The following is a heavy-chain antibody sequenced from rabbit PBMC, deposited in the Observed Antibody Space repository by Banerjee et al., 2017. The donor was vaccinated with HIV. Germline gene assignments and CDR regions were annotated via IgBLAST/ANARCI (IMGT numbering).Heavy chain of an antibody. CDR3: ARDDGYGAWNL. CDR2: ISDGSSGST. V-gene: IGHV1S45*01. Sequence: QEQLVESGGGLVQPEGSLTLTCTASGFSFSNNYYMCWVRQAPGKGLEWIACISDGSSGSTYYASWAKGRFTISKTSSTTVTLQMTSLTAADTATYFCARDDGYGAWNLWGQGTLVTVS. J-gene: IGHJ4*01. D-gene: IGHD6-1*01. CDR1: GFSFSNNYY.